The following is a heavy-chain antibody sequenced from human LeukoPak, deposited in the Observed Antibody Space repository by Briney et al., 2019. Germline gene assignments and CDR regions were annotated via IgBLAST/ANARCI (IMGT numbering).Heavy chain of an antibody. CDR3: AKDLFGDYYDSSGYIDAFDI. Sequence: PGGSLRLSCAASGFDFSSYSMTWVRQAPGKGLEWISYIRSRNNTIYYADSVKGRFTISRDKSKNTLYLQMNSLRAEDTAVYYYAKDLFGDYYDSSGYIDAFDIWGQGTMVTVSS. CDR2: IRSRNNTI. CDR1: GFDFSSYS. J-gene: IGHJ3*02. V-gene: IGHV3-48*01. D-gene: IGHD3-22*01.